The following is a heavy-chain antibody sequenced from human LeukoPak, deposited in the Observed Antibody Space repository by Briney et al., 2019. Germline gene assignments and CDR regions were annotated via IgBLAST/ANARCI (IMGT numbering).Heavy chain of an antibody. Sequence: SETLSLTCTVSGGSISSSSYYWGWIRQPPGKGLEWIGSIYYSGSTYYNPSLKSRVTISVDTSKNQFSLKLSSVTAADTAVYYCATLGTVVGTGTRFDYWGQGTLVTVSS. V-gene: IGHV4-39*01. J-gene: IGHJ4*02. CDR2: IYYSGST. CDR3: ATLGTVVGTGTRFDY. CDR1: GGSISSSSYY. D-gene: IGHD6-19*01.